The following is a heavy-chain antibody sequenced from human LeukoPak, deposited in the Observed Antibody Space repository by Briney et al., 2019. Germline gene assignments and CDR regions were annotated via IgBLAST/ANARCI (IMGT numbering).Heavy chain of an antibody. J-gene: IGHJ4*02. CDR1: GFTFSTYA. D-gene: IGHD2-15*01. CDR3: AKSPVSSCRGSFCYPFDY. Sequence: GGSLRLSCAASGFTFSTYAMSWVRQIPGRGLEWVSAISGSDDGTYYADSVKGRFTISRDNSRNTLYLQMNTLRAEDTAVYFCAKSPVSSCRGSFCYPFDYWGQGNLVTVSS. CDR2: ISGSDDGT. V-gene: IGHV3-23*01.